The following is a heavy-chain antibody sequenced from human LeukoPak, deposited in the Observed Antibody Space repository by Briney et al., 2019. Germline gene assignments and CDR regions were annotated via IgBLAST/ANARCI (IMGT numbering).Heavy chain of an antibody. V-gene: IGHV3-23*01. CDR3: AKAVRRFFFSADY. CDR2: ISGSGGST. D-gene: IGHD3-10*02. Sequence: PGGSLRLSCAASGFTFSSYAMSWVRQAPGKGLEWVSAISGSGGSTYYADSVKGRFTISRDNSKNTLYLQMNTLRAEDTAVYYCAKAVRRFFFSADYWGQGTLVTVSS. CDR1: GFTFSSYA. J-gene: IGHJ4*02.